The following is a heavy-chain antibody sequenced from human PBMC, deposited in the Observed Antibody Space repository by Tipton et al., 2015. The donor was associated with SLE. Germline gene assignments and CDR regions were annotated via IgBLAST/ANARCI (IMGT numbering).Heavy chain of an antibody. Sequence: DSVKGRFTISRDNSKNTLYLQMNSLRAEDTAVYYCAREDYWGQGTLVTVSS. V-gene: IGHV3-30*14. CDR3: AREDY. J-gene: IGHJ4*02.